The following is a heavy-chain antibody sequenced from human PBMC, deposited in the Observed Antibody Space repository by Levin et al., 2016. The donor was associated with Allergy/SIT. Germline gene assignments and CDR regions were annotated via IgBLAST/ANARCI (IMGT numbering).Heavy chain of an antibody. D-gene: IGHD3-22*01. Sequence: WIRQPPGKGLEWVALISYDGNNDYYADSVKARFTISRDNSKNVLYLQMNSLRAEDTGVYYCAKDTSLYDGSGYHYNYYGMDVWGQGTTVTVSS. CDR3: AKDTSLYDGSGYHYNYYGMDV. V-gene: IGHV3-30-3*02. J-gene: IGHJ6*02. CDR2: ISYDGNND.